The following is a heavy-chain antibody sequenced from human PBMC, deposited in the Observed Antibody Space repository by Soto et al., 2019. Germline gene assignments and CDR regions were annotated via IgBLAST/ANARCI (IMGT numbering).Heavy chain of an antibody. V-gene: IGHV2-26*01. CDR1: GFSLSNARLG. D-gene: IGHD3-16*01. J-gene: IGHJ4*02. CDR3: ARILPPDVNVWVSYPCEY. CDR2: IFSNDEK. Sequence: QVTLKESGPVLVKPTETLTLTCTVSGFSLSNARLGVSWIRQPPGKTLEWLAHIFSNDEKSYSPSLKITLTISKATSKCPGCPTMTTRDPVDTATYYRARILPPDVNVWVSYPCEYWSERNLVTVSS.